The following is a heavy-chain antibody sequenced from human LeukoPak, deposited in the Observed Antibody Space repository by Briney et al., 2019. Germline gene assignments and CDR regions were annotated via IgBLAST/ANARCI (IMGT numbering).Heavy chain of an antibody. Sequence: ASVKVSCKASGYTFTVDYMHWVRQAPGQGLEWMGWINPKSGATDYAQRLQGRVTMTSDTTISTAYMELSRLRSDDTAVYYCARKTLAVAATFDYWGHGTLLTVSS. CDR2: INPKSGAT. CDR3: ARKTLAVAATFDY. D-gene: IGHD2-15*01. V-gene: IGHV1-2*02. CDR1: GYTFTVDY. J-gene: IGHJ4*01.